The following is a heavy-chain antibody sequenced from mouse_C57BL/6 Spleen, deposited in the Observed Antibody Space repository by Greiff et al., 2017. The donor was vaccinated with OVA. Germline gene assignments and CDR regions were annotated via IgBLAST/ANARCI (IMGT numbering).Heavy chain of an antibody. V-gene: IGHV5-12*01. CDR2: ISNGGGST. CDR3: ARETGGYFDY. Sequence: EVQLVESGGGLVQPGGSLKLSCAASGFTFSDYYMYWVRQTPEKRLEWVAYISNGGGSTYYPDTVKGRFTISRDNAKNTLYLQMSRLKSEDTAMYYCARETGGYFDYWGQGTTLTVSS. CDR1: GFTFSDYY. J-gene: IGHJ2*01. D-gene: IGHD4-1*01.